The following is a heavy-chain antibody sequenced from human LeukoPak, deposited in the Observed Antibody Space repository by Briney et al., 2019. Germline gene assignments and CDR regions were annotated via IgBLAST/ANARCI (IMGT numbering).Heavy chain of an antibody. D-gene: IGHD2-2*01. CDR2: ISGSGGST. CDR1: GFTFSSYA. CDR3: AKGGYCSSTSCYLYDAFDI. V-gene: IGHV3-23*01. J-gene: IGHJ3*02. Sequence: GGSLRLSCAASGFTFSSYAMSWVRQAPGKGLEWVSAISGSGGSTYYADSVKARFTISRDNSKNTLYLQMNSLRAEDTAVYYCAKGGYCSSTSCYLYDAFDIWGQGTMVTVSS.